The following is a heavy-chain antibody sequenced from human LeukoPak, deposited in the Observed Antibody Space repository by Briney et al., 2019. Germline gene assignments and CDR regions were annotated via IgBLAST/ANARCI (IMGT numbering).Heavy chain of an antibody. V-gene: IGHV3-23*01. CDR2: ISGGGDIT. D-gene: IGHD5-18*01. Sequence: GGSLRLSCAASGFNFANHAMSWVRQTPGKGLEWVSAISGGGDITYYADSVTGRFTISRDNSKDTLYLQMNSLRAEDTAVYYCARERYLGYSYALDSWGQGTLVTVSS. CDR3: ARERYLGYSYALDS. CDR1: GFNFANHA. J-gene: IGHJ4*02.